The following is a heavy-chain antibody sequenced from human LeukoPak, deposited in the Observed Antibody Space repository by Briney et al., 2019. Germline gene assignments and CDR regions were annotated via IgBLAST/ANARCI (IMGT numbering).Heavy chain of an antibody. CDR3: ASLSYDSSGYGYYYYYMDV. CDR1: GGSNSSSSYY. V-gene: IGHV4-39*01. D-gene: IGHD3-22*01. CDR2: IYYSGST. J-gene: IGHJ6*03. Sequence: SETLSLTCTVSGGSNSSSSYYWGWIRQPPGKGLEWIGSIYYSGSTYYNPSLKSRVTMSVDTSKNQFSLKLSSVTAADTAVYYCASLSYDSSGYGYYYYYMDVWGKGTTVTDSS.